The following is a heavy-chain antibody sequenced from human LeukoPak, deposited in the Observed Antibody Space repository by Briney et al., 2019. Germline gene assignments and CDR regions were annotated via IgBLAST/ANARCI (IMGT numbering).Heavy chain of an antibody. CDR3: ARVINNGYDTRGWFDS. V-gene: IGHV1-69*13. J-gene: IGHJ5*01. D-gene: IGHD5-12*01. CDR2: IIPIFGTA. Sequence: ASVKVSCKASGGTFSSYDIRWVRQAPGQGLEWMGGIIPIFGTANYAQKFQGRVTITADESTTTAYMELSSLRSEGTAVYYCARVINNGYDTRGWFDSWGQGTLVTVSS. CDR1: GGTFSSYD.